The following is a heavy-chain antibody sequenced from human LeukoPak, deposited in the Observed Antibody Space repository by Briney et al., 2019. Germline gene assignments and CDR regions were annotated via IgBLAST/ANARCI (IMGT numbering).Heavy chain of an antibody. V-gene: IGHV1-69*13. CDR1: GGTFSSYA. J-gene: IGHJ4*02. CDR2: IIPIFGTA. Sequence: GASVKVSSKASGGTFSSYAISWVRQAPGQGLEWMGGIIPIFGTANYAQKFQGRVTITADESTSTAYMELSSLRSEDTAVYYCAREIRDTITMVRGSLGYWGQGTLVTVSS. D-gene: IGHD3-10*01. CDR3: AREIRDTITMVRGSLGY.